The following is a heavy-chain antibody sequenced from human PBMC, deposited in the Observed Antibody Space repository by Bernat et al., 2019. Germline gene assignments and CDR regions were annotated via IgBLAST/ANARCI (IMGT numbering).Heavy chain of an antibody. Sequence: QVQLAQPGAEVKKPGASVKVSCKASGYIFTDYFIQWVRQAPGQGLEWMGRINSDTGVTTYTQKLKGRVTMTRDTSISTAYMELSSLTSDDTAVYDCARDLASTAFWEFDYWGRGTQVTVSS. J-gene: IGHJ4*02. D-gene: IGHD2-21*02. CDR2: INSDTGVT. V-gene: IGHV1-2*06. CDR1: GYIFTDYF. CDR3: ARDLASTAFWEFDY.